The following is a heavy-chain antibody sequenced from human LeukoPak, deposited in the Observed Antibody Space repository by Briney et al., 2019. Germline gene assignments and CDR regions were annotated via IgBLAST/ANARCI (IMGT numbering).Heavy chain of an antibody. D-gene: IGHD3-10*01. CDR3: ARESFYYGSGSYYKRGYYFDY. J-gene: IGHJ4*02. V-gene: IGHV3-7*01. CDR2: IKQDGSEK. CDR1: GFTFSSYW. Sequence: GGSLRLSCAASGFTFSSYWMSWVRQAPGKGLEWVASIKQDGSEKYYVESVKGRFTISRDNAKNSLFLQMNSLRAEDTAVYSCARESFYYGSGSYYKRGYYFDYWGQGTLVTVSS.